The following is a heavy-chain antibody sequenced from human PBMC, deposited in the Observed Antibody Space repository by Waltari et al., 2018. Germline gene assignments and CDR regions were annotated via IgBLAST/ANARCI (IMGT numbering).Heavy chain of an antibody. Sequence: QVQLVQSGAEVKKPGAPVQVSCKASGYTFSGYSIPWVRQAPGQGLEWMGRIDPNSGGTDYARKFAGRVSMTRDTSISTAYVELSSLRSDDTAVYYCAAKGVVLPATYDYWGQGTLVTVSS. J-gene: IGHJ4*02. CDR2: IDPNSGGT. CDR3: AAKGVVLPATYDY. V-gene: IGHV1-2*06. D-gene: IGHD2-15*01. CDR1: GYTFSGYS.